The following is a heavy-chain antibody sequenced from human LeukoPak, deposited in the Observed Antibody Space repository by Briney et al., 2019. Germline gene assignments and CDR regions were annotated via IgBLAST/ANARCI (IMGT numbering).Heavy chain of an antibody. V-gene: IGHV1-2*02. CDR2: INPNSGGT. CDR1: GYTFTGHY. J-gene: IGHJ5*02. D-gene: IGHD1-26*01. Sequence: ASVKVSCKASGYTFTGHYMHWVRQAPGQGLEWMGWINPNSGGTNYAQKFQGRVTMTRNTSTSTVYMELSSLRSEDTAVYYCARDGQVGATLLSWFDPWGQGTLVTVSS. CDR3: ARDGQVGATLLSWFDP.